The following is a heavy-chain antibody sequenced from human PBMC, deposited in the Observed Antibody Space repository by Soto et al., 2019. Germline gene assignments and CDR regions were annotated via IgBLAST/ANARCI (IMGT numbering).Heavy chain of an antibody. CDR3: AHIPNYYQYDWSDP. CDR1: GFSLTTRGVG. V-gene: IGHV2-5*02. Sequence: QITLKESGPTLVKPTQTLTLTCTFSGFSLTTRGVGVGWIRQPRGKALECLALIYWDDHKRYSPSLQSRLSITKDTSKNQVVLTMTNVDPVDTATYYCAHIPNYYQYDWSDPWGQGTLVSVSS. J-gene: IGHJ5*02. D-gene: IGHD3-16*01. CDR2: IYWDDHK.